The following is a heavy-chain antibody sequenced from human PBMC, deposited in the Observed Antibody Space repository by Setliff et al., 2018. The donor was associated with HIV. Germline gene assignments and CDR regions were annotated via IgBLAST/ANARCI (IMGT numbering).Heavy chain of an antibody. CDR1: GYTFTSYG. CDR2: INPNSGGT. J-gene: IGHJ6*02. Sequence: GASVKVSCKASGYTFTSYGISWVRQASGQGLEWMGWINPNSGGTNYAQKFQGWVTMTRDTSISTAYMELSRLRSDDTAVYYCARAFLRGGWPYYGMDVWGQGTTVTVSS. V-gene: IGHV1-2*04. CDR3: ARAFLRGGWPYYGMDV. D-gene: IGHD6-19*01.